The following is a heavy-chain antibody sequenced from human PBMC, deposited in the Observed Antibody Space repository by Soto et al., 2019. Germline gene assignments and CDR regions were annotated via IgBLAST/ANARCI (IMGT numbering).Heavy chain of an antibody. CDR3: ARGYYSRGATLDY. J-gene: IGHJ4*02. CDR2: INAGGGNT. D-gene: IGHD6-19*01. Sequence: ASVKVSCKASGYTFTTYTIHWVRQAPGQGLEWMAWINAGGGNTRYSQKFQDRVTITRDTSATTAYMDLSSLKSEDTAVYYCARGYYSRGATLDYWGQGTPVPVSS. CDR1: GYTFTTYT. V-gene: IGHV1-3*01.